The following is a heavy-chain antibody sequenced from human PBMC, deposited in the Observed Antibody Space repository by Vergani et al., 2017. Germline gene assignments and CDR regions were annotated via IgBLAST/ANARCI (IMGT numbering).Heavy chain of an antibody. V-gene: IGHV3-30*03. CDR2: ISYDGTQK. Sequence: QVHLVESGGGVVQPGRSLRLYCVVSGFTSSYYGMHWVRHAPGKGLEWVAVISYDGTQKYYADSVKGRFTISRDNSKSTLYLQMNSLRTEDTAVYYCATKSCGTPGCQIGYFREWGQGTLVTVSS. D-gene: IGHD1-1*01. J-gene: IGHJ1*01. CDR1: GFTSSYYG. CDR3: ATKSCGTPGCQIGYFRE.